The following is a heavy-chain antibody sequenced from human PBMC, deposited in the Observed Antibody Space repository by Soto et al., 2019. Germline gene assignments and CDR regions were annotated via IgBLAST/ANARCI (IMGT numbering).Heavy chain of an antibody. CDR1: GYTFTSYG. J-gene: IGHJ4*02. Sequence: ASVKVSCKASGYTFTSYGISWVRQAPGQGLEWMGWISAYNGNTNYAQKLQGRVTMTTDTSTSTAYMELRSLRSDDTAVYYCARDTPYGSGIMGDGEKYFDYWGQGTLVTVSS. D-gene: IGHD3-10*01. V-gene: IGHV1-18*01. CDR3: ARDTPYGSGIMGDGEKYFDY. CDR2: ISAYNGNT.